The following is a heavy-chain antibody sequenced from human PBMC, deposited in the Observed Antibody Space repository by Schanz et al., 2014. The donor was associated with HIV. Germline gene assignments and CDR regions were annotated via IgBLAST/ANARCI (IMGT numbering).Heavy chain of an antibody. V-gene: IGHV3-33*08. CDR1: GFTFSNYG. CDR2: IWYDGNNR. J-gene: IGHJ5*02. Sequence: VQLLESGGGLVQRGGSLRLSCAASGFTFSNYGMHWVRQAPGKGLEWVAIIWYDGNNRYYADSVKGRFTISRDNSKNTVSLQMNSLRSEDTAVYYCVRDAGAQWLDGDNWFDPWGQGTLVTVSS. D-gene: IGHD6-19*01. CDR3: VRDAGAQWLDGDNWFDP.